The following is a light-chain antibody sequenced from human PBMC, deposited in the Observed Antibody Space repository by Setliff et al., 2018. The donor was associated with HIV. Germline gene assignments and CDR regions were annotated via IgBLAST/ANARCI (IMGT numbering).Light chain of an antibody. CDR1: SGSVSTSYY. CDR3: VLYMGSGISV. CDR2: STN. V-gene: IGLV8-61*01. Sequence: QTVVTQEPSFSVSPGGTVTLTCGLSSGSVSTSYYPSWYQQTPGQAPRTLIYSTNTRSSWVPDRFSGSILGNKAALTITGAQADDESDYYCVLYMGSGISVFGGGTKVTVL. J-gene: IGLJ3*02.